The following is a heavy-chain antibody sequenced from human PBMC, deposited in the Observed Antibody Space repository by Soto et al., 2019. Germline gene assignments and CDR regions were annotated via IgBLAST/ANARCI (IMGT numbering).Heavy chain of an antibody. CDR2: IYPGDSDI. Sequence: PGESLKISCKGSGYSFTSYWIGWVRQMPGKGLEWMGIIYPGDSDIRYSPSFQGQVTISADKSISTAYLQWSSLKASDTAMYYCARQASAGGVVIPSVVWGQGTTVTVSS. CDR1: GYSFTSYW. J-gene: IGHJ6*02. CDR3: ARQASAGGVVIPSVV. V-gene: IGHV5-51*01. D-gene: IGHD3-22*01.